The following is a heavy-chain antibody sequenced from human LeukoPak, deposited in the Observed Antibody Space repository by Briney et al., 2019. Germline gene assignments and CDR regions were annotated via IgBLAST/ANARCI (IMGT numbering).Heavy chain of an antibody. CDR2: ISHSGST. CDR1: GGSFSGYY. D-gene: IGHD5-12*01. CDR3: ARGSWRASLSRRSGYDPVGFDY. J-gene: IGHJ4*02. V-gene: IGHV4-34*01. Sequence: SETLSLTCAVYGGSFSGYYWSWIRQPPGKGLEWIGEISHSGSTNYNPSLKSRVTISVDTSKNQFSLKLSSVTAADTVVYYCARGSWRASLSRRSGYDPVGFDYWGQGTLVTVSS.